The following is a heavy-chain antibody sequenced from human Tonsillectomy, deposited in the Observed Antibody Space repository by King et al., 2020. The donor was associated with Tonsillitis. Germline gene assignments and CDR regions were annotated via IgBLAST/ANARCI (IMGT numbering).Heavy chain of an antibody. CDR3: ARYFGSYELDP. J-gene: IGHJ5*02. D-gene: IGHD2-21*01. CDR1: GGAFSGYY. Sequence: VQLQQWGAGLLKPSETLSLTCAVDGGAFSGYYWSVIRQPPGKGLDWIGEINHSGSTNYNPSLKIRVTISVDTSKNQFSLKLSSVTAADTAVYYCARYFGSYELDPWGQGTLVTVSS. V-gene: IGHV4-34*01. CDR2: INHSGST.